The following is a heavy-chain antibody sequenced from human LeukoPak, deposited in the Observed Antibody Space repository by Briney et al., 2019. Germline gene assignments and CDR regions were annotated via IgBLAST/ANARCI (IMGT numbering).Heavy chain of an antibody. V-gene: IGHV1-69*06. J-gene: IGHJ6*03. CDR3: AREAEVLWFGELSKIDYYYYMDV. CDR2: IIPIFGTA. Sequence: ASVKVSCKASGGTFSSYAISWVRQAPGQGLEWMGGIIPIFGTANYAQKFQGRVTITADKSTSTAYMELSSLRSEDTAVYYCAREAEVLWFGELSKIDYYYYMDVWGKGTTVTVSS. CDR1: GGTFSSYA. D-gene: IGHD3-10*01.